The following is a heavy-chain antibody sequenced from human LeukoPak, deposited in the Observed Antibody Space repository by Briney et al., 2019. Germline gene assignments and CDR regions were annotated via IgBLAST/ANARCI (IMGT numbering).Heavy chain of an antibody. CDR3: ARDQLISGYSFNWFDP. D-gene: IGHD5-18*01. CDR1: GFTFTNYW. J-gene: IGHJ5*02. Sequence: AGGSLRLSCAASGFTFTNYWMSWVRQAPGKGLEWVSSISSSSSYIYYADSVKGRFTISRDNAKNSLYLQMNSLRAEDTAVYYCARDQLISGYSFNWFDPWGQGTLVTVSS. CDR2: ISSSSSYI. V-gene: IGHV3-21*01.